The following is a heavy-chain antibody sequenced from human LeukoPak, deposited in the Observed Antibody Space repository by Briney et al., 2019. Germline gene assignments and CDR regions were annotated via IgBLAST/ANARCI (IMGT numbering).Heavy chain of an antibody. CDR1: GGSISSYY. J-gene: IGHJ5*02. V-gene: IGHV4-59*01. Sequence: SETLSLTCTVSGGSISSYYWSCIRQPPGKGLEWIGYIYYSGSTNYNPSLKSRVTISVDTSKNQFSPKLSSVTAADTAVYYCARDAKGCSGGSCYHHWDQGTLVTVSS. CDR2: IYYSGST. D-gene: IGHD2-15*01. CDR3: ARDAKGCSGGSCYHH.